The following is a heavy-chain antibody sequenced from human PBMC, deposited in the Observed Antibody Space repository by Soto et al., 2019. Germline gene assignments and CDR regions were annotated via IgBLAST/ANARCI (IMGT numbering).Heavy chain of an antibody. CDR1: GGTFSSYT. V-gene: IGHV1-69*02. Sequence: QVQLVQSGAEVKKPGSSVKVSCKASGGTFSSYTISWVRQAPGQGLEWMGRIIPILGIANYAQKFQGRVTITADKSTSTAYMELRSLRSEDTAVYYCARGGGDDAFDIWGQGTMVTVSS. D-gene: IGHD2-15*01. CDR2: IIPILGIA. CDR3: ARGGGDDAFDI. J-gene: IGHJ3*02.